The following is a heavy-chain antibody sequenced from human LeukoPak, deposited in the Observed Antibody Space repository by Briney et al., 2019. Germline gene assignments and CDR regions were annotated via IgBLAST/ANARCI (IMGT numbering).Heavy chain of an antibody. V-gene: IGHV3-66*01. CDR1: GFTVSSNY. CDR2: IYSGGSA. J-gene: IGHJ6*02. Sequence: GGSLRLSCAASGFTVSSNYMSWVRQAPGKGLEWVSVIYSGGSAYYADSVKGRFTISRDNSKNTLYLQMNSLRAEDTAVYYCARTIYDYVPMDVWGQGTTVTVSS. D-gene: IGHD3-16*01. CDR3: ARTIYDYVPMDV.